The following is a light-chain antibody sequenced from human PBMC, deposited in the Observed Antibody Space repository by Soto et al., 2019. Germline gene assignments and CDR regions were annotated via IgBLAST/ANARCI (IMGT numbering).Light chain of an antibody. CDR1: SSDVGGYNY. J-gene: IGLJ1*01. CDR3: SSYTSSSTLYV. CDR2: DVS. Sequence: QSALTQPASVSGSPGQSITISCTGTSSDVGGYNYFSRYQQHPGKAPKLMIYDVSNRPSGVSNRFSGSKSGNTASLTISGLQAEDEADDYCSSYTSSSTLYVFGTGTKLTVL. V-gene: IGLV2-14*01.